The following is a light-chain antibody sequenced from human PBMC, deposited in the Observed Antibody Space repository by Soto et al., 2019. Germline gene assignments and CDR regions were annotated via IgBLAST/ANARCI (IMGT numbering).Light chain of an antibody. CDR1: QSVGRNY. Sequence: EHVLTHSPGTLSLSPGEIATLSLMSSQSVGRNYLAWFQQKSGQAPRLVIYGASSRAAGIPDRLSGSGSGTDFTLTISRLEPEDFAVYYCQQYATSPITFGQGTRLEIK. CDR3: QQYATSPIT. V-gene: IGKV3-20*01. J-gene: IGKJ5*01. CDR2: GAS.